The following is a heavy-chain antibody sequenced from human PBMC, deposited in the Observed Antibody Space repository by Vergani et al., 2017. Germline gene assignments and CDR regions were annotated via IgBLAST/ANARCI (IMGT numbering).Heavy chain of an antibody. D-gene: IGHD2-15*01. CDR3: ARVLGGVDY. CDR1: GGSFSGYY. V-gene: IGHV4-34*01. CDR2: INHSGRT. J-gene: IGHJ4*02. Sequence: QVQLQQWGAGLLKPSETLSLTCAVYGGSFSGYYWSWIRQPPGKGLEWIGEINHSGRTNYNPSLKSRVTIAVDTSKNQFSLKLSSVTAADTAVYYCARVLGGVDYWGQGTLVTVSS.